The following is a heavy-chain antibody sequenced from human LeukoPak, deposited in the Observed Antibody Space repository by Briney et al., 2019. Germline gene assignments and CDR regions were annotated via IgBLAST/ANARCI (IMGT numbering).Heavy chain of an antibody. CDR2: ISGSGGST. Sequence: GGSLRLSCAASGFTFSSYAMSWVRQAPGKGLEWVSAISGSGGSTYYAGSVKGRFTISRDNSKNTLYLQMNSLRAEDTAVYYCAKDDGWYPLRGYFDYWGQGTLVTVSS. CDR3: AKDDGWYPLRGYFDY. CDR1: GFTFSSYA. D-gene: IGHD6-19*01. V-gene: IGHV3-23*01. J-gene: IGHJ4*02.